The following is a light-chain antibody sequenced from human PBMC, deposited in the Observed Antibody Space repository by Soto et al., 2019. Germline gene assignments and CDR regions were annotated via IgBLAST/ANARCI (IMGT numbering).Light chain of an antibody. V-gene: IGLV3-1*01. CDR3: QAWDSNPVF. CDR1: DLGDKY. Sequence: SYELTQPPSVSVSPGQTAKITCSGDDLGDKYVCWYQQKPGQSPILVIYQDVERPSGIPARFSGSSSGNTATLTISGTQPMDEADYYCQAWDSNPVFFGGGTKLTVL. CDR2: QDV. J-gene: IGLJ2*01.